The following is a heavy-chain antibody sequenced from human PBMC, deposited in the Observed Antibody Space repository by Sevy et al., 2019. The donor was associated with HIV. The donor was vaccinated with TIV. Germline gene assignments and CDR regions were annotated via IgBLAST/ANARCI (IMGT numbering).Heavy chain of an antibody. CDR3: ARGDDYDILTGRYYYGMDV. J-gene: IGHJ6*02. D-gene: IGHD3-9*01. CDR1: GGSISSGGYS. CDR2: IYHSGST. Sequence: SDTLSLTCAVSGGSISSGGYSWSWIRQPPGKGLEWIGYIYHSGSTYYNPSLKSRVTISVDRSKNQFSLKLSSVTAADTAVYYCARGDDYDILTGRYYYGMDVWGQGTTVTVSS. V-gene: IGHV4-30-2*01.